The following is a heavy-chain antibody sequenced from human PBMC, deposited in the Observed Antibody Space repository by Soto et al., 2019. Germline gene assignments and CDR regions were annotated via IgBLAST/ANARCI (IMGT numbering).Heavy chain of an antibody. V-gene: IGHV3-23*01. CDR3: AHPRGYGVFDAYDF. D-gene: IGHD4-17*01. CDR1: GFTFSTYA. Sequence: PGGSLRLSCAASGFTFSTYAMSWVRQAPGKGLEWVSAISAGGGSTYYADSVKGRFAISRDNSINTLYMQMNSLRTENTAVYYCAHPRGYGVFDAYDFWGQGARVTASS. CDR2: ISAGGGST. J-gene: IGHJ3*01.